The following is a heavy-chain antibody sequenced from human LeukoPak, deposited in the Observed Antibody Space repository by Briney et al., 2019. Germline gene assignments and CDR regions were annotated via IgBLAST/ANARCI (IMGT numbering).Heavy chain of an antibody. D-gene: IGHD4-11*01. V-gene: IGHV3-21*01. CDR1: GFTFSGYS. CDR2: ISSSSNYI. Sequence: GGSLRLSCAASGFTFSGYSMNWVRQAPGKGLEWVSSISSSSNYIHYADSVKGRFTISRDNAKNSLYLQVNSLRAEDTAVYYCARDLTVFGDYYYGMDVWGQGTTVTVSS. J-gene: IGHJ6*02. CDR3: ARDLTVFGDYYYGMDV.